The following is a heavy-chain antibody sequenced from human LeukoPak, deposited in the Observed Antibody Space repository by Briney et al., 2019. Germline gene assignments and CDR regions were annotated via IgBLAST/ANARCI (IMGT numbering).Heavy chain of an antibody. V-gene: IGHV3-9*01. CDR1: GFTFDDYA. Sequence: HPGGSLRLSRAASGFTFDDYAMHWVRQAPGKGLEWVSGISWNSGSIGYADSVKGRFTISRDNAKNSLYLQMNSLRAEDTALYYCAKGEHYYDSSGYSWGQGTLVTVSS. D-gene: IGHD3-22*01. CDR3: AKGEHYYDSSGYS. CDR2: ISWNSGSI. J-gene: IGHJ4*02.